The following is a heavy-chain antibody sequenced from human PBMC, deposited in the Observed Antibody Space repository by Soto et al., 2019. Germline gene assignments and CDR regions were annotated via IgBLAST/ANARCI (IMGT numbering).Heavy chain of an antibody. CDR3: ARGRYVILTGYPRAFDS. V-gene: IGHV1-18*04. Sequence: ASVKVSCKASGYTFTSYGISWVRQAPGQGLKWMGWISAYNGNTNYEQKLQGRVTMTPDTSTSTAYMELRSLRSDDTAVYYCARGRYVILTGYPRAFDSCGQGTMVTVSS. CDR1: GYTFTSYG. D-gene: IGHD3-9*01. J-gene: IGHJ3*02. CDR2: ISAYNGNT.